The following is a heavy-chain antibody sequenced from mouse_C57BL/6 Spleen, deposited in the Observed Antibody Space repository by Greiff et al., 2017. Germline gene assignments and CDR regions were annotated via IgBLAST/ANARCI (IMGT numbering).Heavy chain of an antibody. CDR3: ARHLTTAMDY. Sequence: EVKLMESGGGLVQPGGSLKLSCAASGFTFSDYYMYWVRQTPEKRLEWVAYISNGGGSTYYPDTVKGRFTISRDNAKNTLYLQMSRLKSEDTAMYYCARHLTTAMDYWGQGTSVTVSS. CDR1: GFTFSDYY. J-gene: IGHJ4*01. D-gene: IGHD2-12*01. CDR2: ISNGGGST. V-gene: IGHV5-12*01.